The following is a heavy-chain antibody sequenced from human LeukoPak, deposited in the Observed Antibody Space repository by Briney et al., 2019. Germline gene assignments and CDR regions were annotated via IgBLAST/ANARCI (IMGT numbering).Heavy chain of an antibody. D-gene: IGHD6-13*01. Sequence: PSQTLSLTCTVSGGSISSGDYYWSWIRQPPGKGLEWIGYIYYSGSTYYNPSLKSRVTISVDTSKNQFSLKLSSVTAADTAVYYCARVGEQQLGIHYWGQGTLVTVSS. V-gene: IGHV4-30-4*01. CDR1: GGSISSGDYY. J-gene: IGHJ4*02. CDR3: ARVGEQQLGIHY. CDR2: IYYSGST.